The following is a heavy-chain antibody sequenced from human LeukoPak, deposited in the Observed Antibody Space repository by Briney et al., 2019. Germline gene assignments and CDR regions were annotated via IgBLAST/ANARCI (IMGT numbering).Heavy chain of an antibody. Sequence: GASVKVSCKASGYTFTGYYMHWVRQAPGQGLEWMGWINPNSGGTNYAQKFQGRVTMTRDTSISTAYMELSRLRSDDTAVYYCARDPTPSSSSGMKRFDPWGQGTLVTVSS. CDR3: ARDPTPSSSSGMKRFDP. CDR1: GYTFTGYY. V-gene: IGHV1-2*02. D-gene: IGHD6-13*01. CDR2: INPNSGGT. J-gene: IGHJ5*02.